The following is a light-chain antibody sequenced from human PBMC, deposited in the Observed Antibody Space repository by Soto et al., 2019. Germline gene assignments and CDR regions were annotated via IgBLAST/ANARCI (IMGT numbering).Light chain of an antibody. Sequence: AIQMTQSPSSLSASVGDRVTITCRASQGIRNDLGWYQQKPGKAPKLLIYAASSLQSGVPARFSGSGSGTDFTLTIRSLQPEDFATYYCLQDYNYPYTFCQATKLEIK. CDR2: AAS. CDR1: QGIRND. CDR3: LQDYNYPYT. V-gene: IGKV1-6*01. J-gene: IGKJ2*01.